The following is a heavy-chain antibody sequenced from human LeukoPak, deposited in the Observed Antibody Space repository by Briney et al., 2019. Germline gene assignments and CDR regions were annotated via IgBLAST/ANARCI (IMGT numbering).Heavy chain of an antibody. J-gene: IGHJ3*02. V-gene: IGHV3-15*01. CDR3: TTDIPIDYDFSSFDI. CDR2: IKSKTDGGTT. CDR1: GFTFSNAW. D-gene: IGHD3-3*01. Sequence: PGGSLRLSCAASGFTFSNAWMSWVRQAPGKGLEWVGRIKSKTDGGTTDYAAPVKGRFTISRDDSKNTLYLQMNSLKTEDTAVYYCTTDIPIDYDFSSFDIWGQGTMVTVSS.